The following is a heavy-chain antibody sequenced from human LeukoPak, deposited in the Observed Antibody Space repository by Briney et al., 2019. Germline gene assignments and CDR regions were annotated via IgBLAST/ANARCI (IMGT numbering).Heavy chain of an antibody. Sequence: AASVKVSCKASGYAFSSHPVSWVRQAPGQGLEWMGWISAYSGNTSYAQRFQGRVTMGTEASTNTAYMELTSLRSDDTAIYFCARGSSSQYFRFWGQGTLVTVSS. J-gene: IGHJ1*01. V-gene: IGHV1-18*01. CDR2: ISAYSGNT. CDR1: GYAFSSHP. D-gene: IGHD3-10*01. CDR3: ARGSSSQYFRF.